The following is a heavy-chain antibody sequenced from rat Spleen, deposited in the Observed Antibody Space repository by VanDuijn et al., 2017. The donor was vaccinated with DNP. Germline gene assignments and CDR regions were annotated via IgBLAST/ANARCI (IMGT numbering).Heavy chain of an antibody. J-gene: IGHJ2*01. V-gene: IGHV5-7*01. CDR2: ISYDGSST. CDR1: GFTFSDYY. CDR3: ALASPFDY. Sequence: EVQLVESGGDLVQPGRSLKLSCAASGFTFSDYYMAWVRQAPKKGLEWVATISYDGSSTYYRDSVKGRFTISRDNAKSTLYLQMDSLRSEDTATYYCALASPFDYWGQGVMVTVSS.